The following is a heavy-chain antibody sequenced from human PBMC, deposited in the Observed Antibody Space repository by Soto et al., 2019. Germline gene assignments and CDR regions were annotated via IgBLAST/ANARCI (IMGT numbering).Heavy chain of an antibody. J-gene: IGHJ4*01. V-gene: IGHV3-48*01. CDR3: ARGLFNGYGGFYYFDY. D-gene: IGHD5-18*01. CDR2: ISGSSSTI. CDR1: GFAFSTYS. Sequence: GGSLRLSCAASGFAFSTYSMNWVRQAPGKGLEWVSYISGSSSTIYYADSVKGRFTISRDNAKNSLYLHMNNLRAGDTAVYYCARGLFNGYGGFYYFDYWGHGTLVTVSS.